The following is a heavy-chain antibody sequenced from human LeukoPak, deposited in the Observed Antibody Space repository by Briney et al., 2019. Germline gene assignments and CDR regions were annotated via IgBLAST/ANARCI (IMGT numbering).Heavy chain of an antibody. Sequence: GGSLRLSCAATGFIFNTFNMNWIRQAPGKGLEWVSYISETSTTIYYADSVKGRFTISRDNGKNSLYLQMNSLTVEDTAVYFCARSPSGFDTPNFFDRWGQGILVAVSS. CDR1: GFIFNTFN. CDR3: ARSPSGFDTPNFFDR. V-gene: IGHV3-48*01. CDR2: ISETSTTI. J-gene: IGHJ4*02. D-gene: IGHD3-10*01.